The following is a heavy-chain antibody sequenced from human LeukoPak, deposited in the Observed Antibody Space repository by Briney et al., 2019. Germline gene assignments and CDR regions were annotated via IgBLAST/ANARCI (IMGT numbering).Heavy chain of an antibody. CDR1: GFTFGTHA. CDR3: AKLAGISGWYVYYFDY. D-gene: IGHD6-19*01. V-gene: IGHV3-23*01. CDR2: MSGSGDTT. Sequence: GGSLRLSCAASGFTFGTHAMTWVRQAPGKGLEWVSGMSGSGDTTYYADSVKGRFTISRENSKNTLFLQMNSLRAEDTAVYYCAKLAGISGWYVYYFDYWGQGTLVTVS. J-gene: IGHJ4*02.